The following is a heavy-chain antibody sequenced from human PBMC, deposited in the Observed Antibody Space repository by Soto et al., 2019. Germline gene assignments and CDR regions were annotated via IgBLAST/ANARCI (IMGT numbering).Heavy chain of an antibody. J-gene: IGHJ6*02. V-gene: IGHV3-33*01. Sequence: QVQLVESGGGVVQPGRSLRLSCAASGFTFSSYGMHWVRQAPGKGLEWVAVIWYDGSNKYYADSVKGRFTISRDNSKNTLHLQMNSLRAEDTAVYYCARGRHSSSWSYYYYYGMDVWGQGTTVTVSS. CDR2: IWYDGSNK. D-gene: IGHD6-13*01. CDR3: ARGRHSSSWSYYYYYGMDV. CDR1: GFTFSSYG.